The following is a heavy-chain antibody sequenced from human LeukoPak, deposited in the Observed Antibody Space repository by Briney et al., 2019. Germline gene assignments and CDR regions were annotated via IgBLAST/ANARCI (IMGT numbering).Heavy chain of an antibody. CDR3: AKGDRDYYDSSGSHY. D-gene: IGHD3-22*01. CDR1: GFTFSSYS. J-gene: IGHJ4*02. V-gene: IGHV3-21*04. CDR2: ISSSSSYI. Sequence: GGSLRLSCAASGFTFSSYSMNWVRQAPGKGLEWVSSISSSSSYIYYADSVKGRFTISRDNAKNSLYLQMNSLRAEDTALYYCAKGDRDYYDSSGSHYWGQGTLVTVSS.